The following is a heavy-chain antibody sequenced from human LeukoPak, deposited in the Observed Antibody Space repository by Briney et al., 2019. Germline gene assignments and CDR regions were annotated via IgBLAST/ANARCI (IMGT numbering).Heavy chain of an antibody. CDR2: TYGDGDSK. J-gene: IGHJ4*02. D-gene: IGHD3-22*01. CDR3: AKAPNEWSLYDSSGGFDY. Sequence: GGSLRLSCAASGFSFSSYGMHWVRQAPGKGLDWVAVTYGDGDSKYYADSVKGRFTISRDNSKNMLYLQMNSLRAEDTAVYYCAKAPNEWSLYDSSGGFDYWGQGTLVTVSS. V-gene: IGHV3-30*02. CDR1: GFSFSSYG.